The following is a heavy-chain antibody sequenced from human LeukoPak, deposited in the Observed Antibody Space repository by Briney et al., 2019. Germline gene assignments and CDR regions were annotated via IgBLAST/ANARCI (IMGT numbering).Heavy chain of an antibody. CDR1: GGSISGYN. Sequence: SETLSLTCAVYGGSISGYNWSWIRQRQGQGMEWKGEINNSGSNNSNQSLTSRLTISVDTSKNQFSVKLASVTAADTAVYYWTRGCDHATSGYGGQRTLVTVSS. CDR3: TRGCDHATSGY. V-gene: IGHV4-34*01. J-gene: IGHJ4*02. D-gene: IGHD1-14*01. CDR2: INNSGSN.